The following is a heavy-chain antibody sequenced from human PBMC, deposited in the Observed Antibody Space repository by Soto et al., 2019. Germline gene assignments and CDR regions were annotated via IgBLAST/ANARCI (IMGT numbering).Heavy chain of an antibody. Sequence: SETRSRTCTVSGGSINGSSYFWGWFRQPPGKGLEWIGSIYYSGSTYYNPSLRSRVTISVDTSKNQFSLQLSSVTAADTAVFYCARHYSSGSRNWFDPWGRGTLVTVS. V-gene: IGHV4-39*01. CDR3: ARHYSSGSRNWFDP. J-gene: IGHJ5*02. CDR1: GGSINGSSYF. D-gene: IGHD6-19*01. CDR2: IYYSGST.